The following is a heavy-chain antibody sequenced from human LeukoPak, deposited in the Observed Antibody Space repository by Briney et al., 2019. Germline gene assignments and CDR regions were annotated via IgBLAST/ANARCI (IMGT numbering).Heavy chain of an antibody. Sequence: SETLSLTCTVSGGSISSGGYYWSWIRQHPGKGLEWIGYIYYSGSTYYNPSLKSRVTISVDTSKNQFSLKLSSVTAADTAVYYCARGGKVRGSDYWGQGTLVTVSS. CDR1: GGSISSGGYY. J-gene: IGHJ4*02. V-gene: IGHV4-31*03. D-gene: IGHD3-10*01. CDR2: IYYSGST. CDR3: ARGGKVRGSDY.